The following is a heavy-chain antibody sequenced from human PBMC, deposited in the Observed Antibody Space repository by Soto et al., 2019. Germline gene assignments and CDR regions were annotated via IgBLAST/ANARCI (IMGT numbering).Heavy chain of an antibody. CDR2: IDWDDDK. V-gene: IGHV2-70*11. CDR3: ARGTLGDDGTLDY. Sequence: SGPTLVNPTQTLTLTCTFSGFSISTSGICERWIRQPPGKALEWLARIDWDDDKYYSTSLKTRLTISKDTSKNQVVLTMTNMDPVDTATYYCARGTLGDDGTLDYWGQGTLVTVSS. D-gene: IGHD2-21*02. J-gene: IGHJ4*02. CDR1: GFSISTSGIC.